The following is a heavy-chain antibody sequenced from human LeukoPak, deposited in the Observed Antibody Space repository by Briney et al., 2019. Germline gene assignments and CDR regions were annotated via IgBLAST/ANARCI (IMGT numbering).Heavy chain of an antibody. CDR3: ARGPHITMVRGVITYDY. V-gene: IGHV1-2*02. J-gene: IGHJ4*02. D-gene: IGHD3-10*01. Sequence: ASVKVSCKASGYTFTGYYMHWVRQAPGQGLEWMGWINPNSGGTNYAQKFQGRVTMTRDTSISTAYMELSRLRSDDTAVYYCARGPHITMVRGVITYDYWGQGTLVTVSS. CDR1: GYTFTGYY. CDR2: INPNSGGT.